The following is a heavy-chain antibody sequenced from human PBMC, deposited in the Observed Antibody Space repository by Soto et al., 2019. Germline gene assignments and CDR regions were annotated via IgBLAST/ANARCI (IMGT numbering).Heavy chain of an antibody. D-gene: IGHD1-26*01. CDR2: IGPESGAT. V-gene: IGHV1-2*02. CDR3: GRGRHGQIVVFY. CDR1: AYTFTGHY. J-gene: IGHJ4*02. Sequence: ASVNVSCKASAYTFTGHYIHWVRQAPEQGPEWMGEIGPESGATRYAQKFQGRVTMTRDTSITTVYVELKDLSPDDTAVYYCGRGRHGQIVVFYSGKGTPVTVSS.